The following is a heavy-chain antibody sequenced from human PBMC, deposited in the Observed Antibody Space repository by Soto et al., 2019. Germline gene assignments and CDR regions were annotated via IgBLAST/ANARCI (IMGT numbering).Heavy chain of an antibody. Sequence: GSLRLSCVVSGLTFRTNWMSWVRQVPGKGLEWVANIKEDGSVVYYLDSVKGRFTISRDNAKNSLFLEMNSLRAEDTAVYYCARDYSGWYNFDHWGQGTQVTVSS. CDR3: ARDYSGWYNFDH. J-gene: IGHJ4*02. D-gene: IGHD6-19*01. CDR1: GLTFRTNW. CDR2: IKEDGSVV. V-gene: IGHV3-7*01.